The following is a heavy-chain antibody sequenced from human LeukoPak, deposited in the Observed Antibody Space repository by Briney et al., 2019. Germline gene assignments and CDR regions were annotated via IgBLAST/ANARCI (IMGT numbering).Heavy chain of an antibody. J-gene: IGHJ4*02. CDR2: IYYSGST. Sequence: PSETLSLTCTVSGGSISSYYWTWIRQPPGKGPEWIGYIYYSGSTNYNPSLKSRVTISVDTSKNQFSLKLSSVTTADTAVYYCARATYYFDTSGYPPVDFWGQGTLVTVSS. CDR3: ARATYYFDTSGYPPVDF. CDR1: GGSISSYY. D-gene: IGHD3-22*01. V-gene: IGHV4-59*01.